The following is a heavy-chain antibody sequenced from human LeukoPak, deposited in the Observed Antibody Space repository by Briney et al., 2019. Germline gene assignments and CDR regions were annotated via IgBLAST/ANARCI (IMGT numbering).Heavy chain of an antibody. Sequence: HGESLKISCKGSGYSFTSYWIGWVRQMPGKGLEWMGIIYPGDSDTRYSPSFQGQVTISADKSISTAYLQWSSLKASDTAMYYCARPNGHSSSWYNAFDIWGQGTMVTVSS. J-gene: IGHJ3*02. CDR2: IYPGDSDT. V-gene: IGHV5-51*01. D-gene: IGHD6-13*01. CDR3: ARPNGHSSSWYNAFDI. CDR1: GYSFTSYW.